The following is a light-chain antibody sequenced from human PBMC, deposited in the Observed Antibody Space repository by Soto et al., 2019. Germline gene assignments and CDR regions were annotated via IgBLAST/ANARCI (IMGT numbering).Light chain of an antibody. CDR1: SSDVGGYNY. CDR3: QSYDSTLSARYV. V-gene: IGLV2-11*01. J-gene: IGLJ1*01. CDR2: DVN. Sequence: QSALTQPRSVSGSPGQSVTISCTGTSSDVGGYNYVSWYRQHPGKAPKLLIYDVNKRPSGVPDRFSGSKSGTSASLAITGLQAEDEGDYYCQSYDSTLSARYVFGTGTKVTVL.